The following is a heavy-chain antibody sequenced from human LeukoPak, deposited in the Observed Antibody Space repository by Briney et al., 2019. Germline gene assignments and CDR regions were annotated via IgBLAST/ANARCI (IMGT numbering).Heavy chain of an antibody. D-gene: IGHD2-15*01. CDR2: INPNSGGT. Sequence: ASVKVSCKASGYTFTGYYMHWVRQAPGQGLEWMGWINPNSGGTNYAQKFNGRITMTRDTSISTAYMELSRLRSDDTDVYFCETGPPGYCSGGSCYPPTFDYWGQGTLVTVSS. J-gene: IGHJ4*02. V-gene: IGHV1-2*02. CDR1: GYTFTGYY. CDR3: ETGPPGYCSGGSCYPPTFDY.